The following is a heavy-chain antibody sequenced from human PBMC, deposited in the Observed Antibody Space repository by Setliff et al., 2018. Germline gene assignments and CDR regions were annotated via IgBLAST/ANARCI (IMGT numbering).Heavy chain of an antibody. Sequence: ASVKVSCKASGYTFTSYTLHWVRQAPGRRLEWMGWINAGNGNTKYSQKFQGRVTLTGDTSASIAYMELSSLRSEDTAVYFCARGSSVTTGGPQFDPWGQGTLVTVSS. V-gene: IGHV1-3*01. CDR3: ARGSSVTTGGPQFDP. J-gene: IGHJ5*02. CDR2: INAGNGNT. D-gene: IGHD4-17*01. CDR1: GYTFTSYT.